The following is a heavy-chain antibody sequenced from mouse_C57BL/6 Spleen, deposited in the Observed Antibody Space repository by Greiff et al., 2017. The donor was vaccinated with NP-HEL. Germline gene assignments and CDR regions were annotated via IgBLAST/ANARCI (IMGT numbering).Heavy chain of an antibody. D-gene: IGHD1-1*01. J-gene: IGHJ2*01. V-gene: IGHV5-4*01. CDR1: GFTFSSYA. CDR3: ARVTTVVAKDYYFDY. CDR2: ISDGGSYT. Sequence: EVHLVESGGGLVKPGGSLKLSCAASGFTFSSYAMSWVRQTPEKRLEWVATISDGGSYTYYPDNVKGRFTISRDNAKNNLYLQMSHLKSEDTAMYYCARVTTVVAKDYYFDYWGQGTTLTVSS.